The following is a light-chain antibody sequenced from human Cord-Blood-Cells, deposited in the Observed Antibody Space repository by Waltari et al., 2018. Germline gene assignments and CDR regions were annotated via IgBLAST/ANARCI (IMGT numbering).Light chain of an antibody. CDR3: QSADSSGTYGV. CDR1: ALPKQY. CDR2: KDS. Sequence: SYELTQPPSVSVSPGQTARITCSGDALPKQYAYWYQQKPGQAPVLGIYKDSERPSGIPERFSGSSSGKTVTLTISGVQAEDEADYYCQSADSSGTYGVFGGGTKLTVL. V-gene: IGLV3-25*02. J-gene: IGLJ2*01.